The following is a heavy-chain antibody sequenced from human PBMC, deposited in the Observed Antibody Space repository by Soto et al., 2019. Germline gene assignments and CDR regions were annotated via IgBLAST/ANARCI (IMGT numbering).Heavy chain of an antibody. CDR2: INHRGSL. J-gene: IGHJ6*02. D-gene: IGHD1-1*01. CDR3: ARELPQRQGRNMDV. Sequence: SETLSLTCTVTGVSMTFGDQYWTWIGQRPGEGLEWFGYINHRGSLYYNPSLQSRVSMSVDTSKNQFSLNLSSVAAADTAVYYCARELPQRQGRNMDVWGQGTTVTVSS. CDR1: GVSMTFGDQY. V-gene: IGHV4-31*03.